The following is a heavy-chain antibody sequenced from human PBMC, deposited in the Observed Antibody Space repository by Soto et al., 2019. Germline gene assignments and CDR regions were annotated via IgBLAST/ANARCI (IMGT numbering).Heavy chain of an antibody. D-gene: IGHD3-22*01. J-gene: IGHJ4*02. CDR3: ARDWSRLIYYDSSGQQQLAY. V-gene: IGHV1-46*01. CDR2: INPSGGST. Sequence: ASVKVSCKASGYTFTSYCMHWVRQAPGQGLEWMGIINPSGGSTSYAQKFQGRVTMTRDTSTSTVYMELSSLRSEDTAVYYCARDWSRLIYYDSSGQQQLAYWGRGTLVTVSS. CDR1: GYTFTSYC.